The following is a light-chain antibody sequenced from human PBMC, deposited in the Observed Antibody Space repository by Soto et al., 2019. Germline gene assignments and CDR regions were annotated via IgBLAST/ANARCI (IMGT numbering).Light chain of an antibody. CDR1: SGHSSYA. Sequence: QAVVTQSPSASASLGASVKLTCTLSSGHSSYAIAWHQQQPEKGPRYLMKLNSDGSHSKGDGIPDRFSGSSSGDERYLTISSLQSEDEADYYCQTWGTGIPIFGGGTKVTVL. CDR2: LNSDGSH. J-gene: IGLJ2*01. CDR3: QTWGTGIPI. V-gene: IGLV4-69*01.